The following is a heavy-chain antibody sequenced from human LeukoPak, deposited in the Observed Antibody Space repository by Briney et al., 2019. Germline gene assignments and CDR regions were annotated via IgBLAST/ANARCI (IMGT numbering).Heavy chain of an antibody. CDR2: ISAYNGNT. CDR3: ARAGWEAGSSWFDY. V-gene: IGHV1-18*01. CDR1: GYTFTSYG. Sequence: EASVKVSCKASGYTFTSYGVSWVRQAPGQGLEWMGWISAYNGNTNYAQKLQGRVTMTTDTSTSTAYMELRSLRSDDTAVYYCARAGWEAGSSWFDYWGQGTLVTVSS. J-gene: IGHJ4*02. D-gene: IGHD6-13*01.